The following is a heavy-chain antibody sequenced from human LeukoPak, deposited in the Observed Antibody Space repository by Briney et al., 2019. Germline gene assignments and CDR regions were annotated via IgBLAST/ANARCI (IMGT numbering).Heavy chain of an antibody. J-gene: IGHJ3*02. CDR3: AKLSQDAYCSGGSCYTTENAFDI. CDR2: IYSGGNT. Sequence: GRSLRLSCAVSGFIVSSDYMSWVRQAPGKGLEWVSVIYSGGNTYYADSVKGRFTISRDNSKNTLYLQMNSLRAEDTAVYYCAKLSQDAYCSGGSCYTTENAFDIWGQGTMVTVSS. CDR1: GFIVSSDY. D-gene: IGHD2-15*01. V-gene: IGHV3-53*01.